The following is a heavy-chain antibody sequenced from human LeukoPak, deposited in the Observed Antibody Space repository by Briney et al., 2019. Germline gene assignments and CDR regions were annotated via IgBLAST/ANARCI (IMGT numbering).Heavy chain of an antibody. J-gene: IGHJ3*02. CDR2: IISKPYGGTT. Sequence: GGSLRLSCAASGFTFSSYSMNWVRQAPGKGLEWICFIISKPYGGTTEYAASVKGRFTISRDDSKSIAYLQMNSLKTEDTAMYYCTRGHYGSTWYPGAFDIWGQGTMVTVSS. V-gene: IGHV3-49*04. CDR3: TRGHYGSTWYPGAFDI. CDR1: GFTFSSYS. D-gene: IGHD6-13*01.